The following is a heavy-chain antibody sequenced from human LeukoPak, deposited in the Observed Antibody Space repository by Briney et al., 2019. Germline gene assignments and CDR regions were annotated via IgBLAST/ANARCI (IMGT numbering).Heavy chain of an antibody. CDR3: AGGASYTVTTYYFDY. CDR1: GYSISSGYY. J-gene: IGHJ4*02. V-gene: IGHV4-38-2*02. CDR2: IYHSGST. Sequence: SETLSLTCTVSGYSISSGYYWGWIRQPPGKGLEWIGSIYHSGSTYYNPSLKSRVTISVDTSKNQFSLQLSSVTAADTAVYYCAGGASYTVTTYYFDYWGQGTLVTVSS. D-gene: IGHD4-17*01.